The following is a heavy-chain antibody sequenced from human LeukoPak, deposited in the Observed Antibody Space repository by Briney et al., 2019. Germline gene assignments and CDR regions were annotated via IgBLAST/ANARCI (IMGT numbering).Heavy chain of an antibody. J-gene: IGHJ4*02. CDR2: INPNSGGR. CDR3: ASVPIDFKAVAATFDY. V-gene: IGHV1-2*02. CDR1: GCTFSSYA. D-gene: IGHD6-19*01. Sequence: GASVKVSCKASGCTFSSYAISWVRQAPGQGLEWMGWINPNSGGRHYAQKVQGRVTMTRCTSISTAYMEVSRLRYDDTAVYYCASVPIDFKAVAATFDYWGQGTLVTVSS.